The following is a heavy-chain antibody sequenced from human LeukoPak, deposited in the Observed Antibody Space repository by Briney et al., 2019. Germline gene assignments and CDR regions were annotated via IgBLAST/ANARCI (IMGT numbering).Heavy chain of an antibody. CDR3: ARGGRVVHGVDV. Sequence: GGSLRLSCAASGFTLSNHWMHWVRQAPGKGLVWVSRINEDGSRTNYADSVKGRFTISRDNAKNTLYLQMSSLRVEDTAVYYCARGGRVVHGVDVWGQGTTVTVSS. CDR2: INEDGSRT. V-gene: IGHV3-74*01. D-gene: IGHD6-6*01. CDR1: GFTLSNHW. J-gene: IGHJ6*02.